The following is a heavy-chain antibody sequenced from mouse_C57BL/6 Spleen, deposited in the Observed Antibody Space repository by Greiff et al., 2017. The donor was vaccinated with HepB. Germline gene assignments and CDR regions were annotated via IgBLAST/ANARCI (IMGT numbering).Heavy chain of an antibody. D-gene: IGHD4-1*01. V-gene: IGHV7-3*01. CDR1: GFTFTDYY. Sequence: EVKLQESGGGLVQPGGSLSLSCAASGFTFTDYYMSWVRQPPGKALEWLGFIRNKANGYTTEYSASVKGRFTISRDNSQSILYLQMNALRAEDSATYYCARSSPGTPFDYWGQGTTLTVSS. CDR2: IRNKANGYTT. CDR3: ARSSPGTPFDY. J-gene: IGHJ2*01.